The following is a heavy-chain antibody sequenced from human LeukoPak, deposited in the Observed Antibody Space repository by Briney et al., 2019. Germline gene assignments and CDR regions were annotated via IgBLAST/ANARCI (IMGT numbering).Heavy chain of an antibody. V-gene: IGHV1-18*01. Sequence: ASAKVSCKASGYTFISYGISWMRQAPGQGLEWMGWISAYNGNTNNAQKFQGRVTVTTDTSTSTAYMELRSLRSDDTAVYYCARDMGMSGNFDYWGQGTLVTVSS. D-gene: IGHD1-26*01. CDR2: ISAYNGNT. J-gene: IGHJ4*02. CDR3: ARDMGMSGNFDY. CDR1: GYTFISYG.